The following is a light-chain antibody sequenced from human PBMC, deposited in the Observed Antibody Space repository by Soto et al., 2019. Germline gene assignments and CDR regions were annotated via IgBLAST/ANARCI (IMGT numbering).Light chain of an antibody. Sequence: QSALTQPASVSGSPGQSITISCTGTSSDVGGYNYVSWYQQHPGKAPKLIIYDVSNRPSGVSNRFSGSKSGNTASLTISGLQAEDDAYYYCTSYTSKSKGVFGTGTKLTVL. CDR3: TSYTSKSKGV. V-gene: IGLV2-14*01. J-gene: IGLJ1*01. CDR1: SSDVGGYNY. CDR2: DVS.